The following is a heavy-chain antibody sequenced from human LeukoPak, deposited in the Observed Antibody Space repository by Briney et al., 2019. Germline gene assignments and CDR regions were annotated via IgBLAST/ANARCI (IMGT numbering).Heavy chain of an antibody. D-gene: IGHD3-10*01. CDR2: ISSFSSTI. Sequence: QSGGSLRLSCAASGFTFSSYEMNWVRQAPGKGLEWVSYISSFSSTIYYADSVMGRFTISRDNAKNSLYLQMNSLRAEDTAVYYCAGGGFGEAYYYYYYMDVWGKGTTVTVSS. V-gene: IGHV3-48*03. CDR1: GFTFSSYE. CDR3: AGGGFGEAYYYYYYMDV. J-gene: IGHJ6*03.